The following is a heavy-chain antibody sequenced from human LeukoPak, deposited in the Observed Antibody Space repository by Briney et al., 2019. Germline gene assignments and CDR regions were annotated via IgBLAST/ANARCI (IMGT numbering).Heavy chain of an antibody. J-gene: IGHJ3*02. Sequence: SETLSLTCTVSGGSISSYYWSWIRQPPGKGLEWIGYIYYSGSTNYNPSLKSRVTISVDTSKNQFSLKLSSVTAADTAVYYCAREGIVVVPAATGNAFDIWGQGPMVTVSS. D-gene: IGHD2-2*01. CDR3: AREGIVVVPAATGNAFDI. CDR2: IYYSGST. CDR1: GGSISSYY. V-gene: IGHV4-59*01.